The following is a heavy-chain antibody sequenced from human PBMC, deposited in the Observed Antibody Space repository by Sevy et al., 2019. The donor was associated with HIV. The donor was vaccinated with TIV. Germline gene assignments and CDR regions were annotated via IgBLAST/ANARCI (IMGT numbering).Heavy chain of an antibody. J-gene: IGHJ4*02. Sequence: SETLSLTCTVSGDSISSYYWSWIRQPPGKGLDWIGHIYYSGTTNYSPSLKSRVTISVDTSKNQFSLKLSSVTAADTAVYYCARHSSGWIFDYWGQGTLVTVSS. CDR1: GDSISSYY. V-gene: IGHV4-59*01. D-gene: IGHD6-19*01. CDR2: IYYSGTT. CDR3: ARHSSGWIFDY.